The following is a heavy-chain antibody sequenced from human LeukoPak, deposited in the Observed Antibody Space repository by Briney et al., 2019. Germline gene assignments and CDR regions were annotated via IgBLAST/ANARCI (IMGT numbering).Heavy chain of an antibody. CDR1: GGTFSSYA. Sequence: SVKVSCKASGGTFSSYAISWVRQAPGQGLEWMGRIIPILGIANYAQKFQGRVTITADKSTSTAYMELSSLRSEDTAVYYCARDREVQFYGSGSLSSQFDPWGQGTLVTVSS. CDR3: ARDREVQFYGSGSLSSQFDP. J-gene: IGHJ5*02. CDR2: IIPILGIA. D-gene: IGHD3-10*01. V-gene: IGHV1-69*04.